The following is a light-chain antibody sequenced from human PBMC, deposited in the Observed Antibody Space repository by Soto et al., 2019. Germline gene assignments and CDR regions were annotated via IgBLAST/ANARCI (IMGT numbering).Light chain of an antibody. CDR1: SSDVGGYNY. Sequence: QSVLTQPASVSGSPVQSITISCTGTSSDVGGYNYVSWYQHHPGKAPKLLIYDVSNRPSGVSNRFSGSKSDNTASLTISGLQPEDEADYYCSSYISSSTLNVFGTGTKVTVL. CDR3: SSYISSSTLNV. V-gene: IGLV2-14*03. CDR2: DVS. J-gene: IGLJ1*01.